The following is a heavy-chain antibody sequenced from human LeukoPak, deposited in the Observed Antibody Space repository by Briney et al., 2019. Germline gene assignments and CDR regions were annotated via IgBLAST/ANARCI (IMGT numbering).Heavy chain of an antibody. CDR2: ISAYNGNT. J-gene: IGHJ6*03. D-gene: IGHD2-2*01. CDR3: ARAIIGIVVVPAFYMDV. Sequence: ASVKVSCKASGYTFTSYGISWVRQAPGQGLEWMGWISAYNGNTNYAQKLQGRVTMTTDTSTSTAYMELRSLRSDGTAVYYCARAIIGIVVVPAFYMDVWGKGTTVTVSS. V-gene: IGHV1-18*01. CDR1: GYTFTSYG.